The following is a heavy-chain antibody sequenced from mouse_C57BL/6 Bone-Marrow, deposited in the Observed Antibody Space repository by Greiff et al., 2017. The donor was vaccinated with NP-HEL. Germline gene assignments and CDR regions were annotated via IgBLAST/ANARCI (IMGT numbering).Heavy chain of an antibody. CDR2: IYPGDGDT. J-gene: IGHJ1*03. Sequence: VKLQESGAELVKPGASVKISCKASGYAFSSYWMNWVKQRPGKGLEWIGQIYPGDGDTNYNGKFKGKATLTADKSSSTSYMQLSSLTSEDSAVYFCARSYYSNYEWYFDVWGTGTTVTVSS. D-gene: IGHD2-5*01. CDR3: ARSYYSNYEWYFDV. CDR1: GYAFSSYW. V-gene: IGHV1-80*01.